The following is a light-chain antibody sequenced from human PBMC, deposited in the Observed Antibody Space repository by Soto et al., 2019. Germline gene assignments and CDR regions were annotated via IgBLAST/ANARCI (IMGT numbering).Light chain of an antibody. CDR2: EVT. J-gene: IGLJ3*02. CDR1: SSDVGAYNY. Sequence: QSALTQPPSASGSPGQSVTISCTGTSSDVGAYNYVSWYQQHAGKAPKLVIYEVTKRPSGVPDRFSGSKSANTASLTVSGLQAEDVADYYCSSFASSNTWVFGGGTQLTVL. CDR3: SSFASSNTWV. V-gene: IGLV2-8*01.